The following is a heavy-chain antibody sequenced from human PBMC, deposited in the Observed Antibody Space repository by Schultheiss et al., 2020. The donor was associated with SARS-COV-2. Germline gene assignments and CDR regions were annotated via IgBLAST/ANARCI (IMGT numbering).Heavy chain of an antibody. J-gene: IGHJ6*03. V-gene: IGHV3-64D*09. D-gene: IGHD2-2*01. CDR1: GFTFSSYA. Sequence: GGTLRLSCSASGFTFSSYAMHWVRQAPGKGLEYVSAISSNGGSTYYADSVKGRFTISRDNSKNTLYLQMSSLRAEDTAVYYCVKLAAHCSSTSCYDYYYMDVWGKGTTVTVSS. CDR3: VKLAAHCSSTSCYDYYYMDV. CDR2: ISSNGGST.